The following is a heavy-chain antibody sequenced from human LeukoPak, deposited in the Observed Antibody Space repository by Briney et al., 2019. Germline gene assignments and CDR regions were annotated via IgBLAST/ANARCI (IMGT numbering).Heavy chain of an antibody. D-gene: IGHD4-17*01. CDR1: GFTFSSYS. Sequence: GGSLRLSCAASGFTFSSYSMNWVRQAPGKGLEWVSSISSSSSYIYYADSVKGRFTISRDNSKNTLYLQMNSLRAEDTAVYYCAKDLGQYDYGDYIDAFDIWGQGTMVTVSS. CDR3: AKDLGQYDYGDYIDAFDI. V-gene: IGHV3-21*01. J-gene: IGHJ3*02. CDR2: ISSSSSYI.